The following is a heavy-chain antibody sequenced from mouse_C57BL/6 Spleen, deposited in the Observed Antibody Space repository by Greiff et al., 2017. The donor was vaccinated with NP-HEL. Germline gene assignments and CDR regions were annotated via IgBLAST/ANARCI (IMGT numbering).Heavy chain of an antibody. D-gene: IGHD1-1*01. J-gene: IGHJ4*01. CDR2: ISDGGSYT. Sequence: EVKVVESGGGLVKPGGSLKLSCAASGFTFSSYAMSWVRQTPEKRLEWVATISDGGSYTYYPDNVKGRFTISRDNAKNNLYLQMSHLKSEDTAMYYCARDLTTDYYAMDYWGQGTSVTVSS. V-gene: IGHV5-4*01. CDR1: GFTFSSYA. CDR3: ARDLTTDYYAMDY.